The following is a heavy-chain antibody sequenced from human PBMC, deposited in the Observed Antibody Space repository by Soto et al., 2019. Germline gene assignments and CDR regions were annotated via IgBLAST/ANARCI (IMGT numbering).Heavy chain of an antibody. CDR3: ARDVAMPSGLGLGY. V-gene: IGHV3-30*03. Sequence: LRLSCAASGFAFTNYGMHWVRQAPGKGLEWVAFVSNDGSRKYYADSVKGRFTISRDNSENTIYLQMTSLRREDTAVFYCARDVAMPSGLGLGYWGQGALVTVSS. CDR1: GFAFTNYG. J-gene: IGHJ4*02. CDR2: VSNDGSRK. D-gene: IGHD6-25*01.